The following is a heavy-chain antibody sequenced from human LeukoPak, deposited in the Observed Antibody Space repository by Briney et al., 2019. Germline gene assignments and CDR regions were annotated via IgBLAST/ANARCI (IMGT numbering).Heavy chain of an antibody. J-gene: IGHJ4*02. D-gene: IGHD3-10*01. Sequence: KFQGRVTMTRDTSTSTVYMELSSLRSEDTAVYYCAKDGGSYSAGYWGQGTLVTVSS. V-gene: IGHV1-46*01. CDR3: AKDGGSYSAGY.